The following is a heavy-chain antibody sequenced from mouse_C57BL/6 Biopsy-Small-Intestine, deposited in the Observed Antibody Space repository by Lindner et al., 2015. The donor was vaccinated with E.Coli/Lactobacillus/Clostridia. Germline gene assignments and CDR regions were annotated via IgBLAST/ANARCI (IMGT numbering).Heavy chain of an antibody. V-gene: IGHV1-82*01. CDR3: ARGGDY. J-gene: IGHJ4*01. CDR1: GYAFSSSW. CDR2: IYPGDGDT. Sequence: VQLQESGPELVKPGASVKISCKASGYAFSSSWMNWVKQRPGKGLEWIGRIYPGDGDTNYNGKFKGKATLTADKSSSTAYMELRSLTSEDSAVYFCARGGDYWGQGTSVTVSS.